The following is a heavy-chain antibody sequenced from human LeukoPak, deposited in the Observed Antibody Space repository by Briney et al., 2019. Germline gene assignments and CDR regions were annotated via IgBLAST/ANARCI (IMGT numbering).Heavy chain of an antibody. CDR3: ARSVGYYYTMDV. CDR2: ISGSGSDL. J-gene: IGHJ6*02. D-gene: IGHD2-15*01. CDR1: GFTFSDYY. Sequence: GGSLRLSCVACGFTFSDYYMSWVRQAPGRGLEWVSYISGSGSDLYYADSVKGRFTISRDNAKNSLFLQTNSLRAEDTAVYYCARSVGYYYTMDVWGQGTTVTVSS. V-gene: IGHV3-11*01.